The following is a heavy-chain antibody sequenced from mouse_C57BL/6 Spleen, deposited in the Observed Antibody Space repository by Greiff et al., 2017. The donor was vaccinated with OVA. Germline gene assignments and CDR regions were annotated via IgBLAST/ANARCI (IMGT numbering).Heavy chain of an antibody. CDR3: ASISTVVAHWYFDV. D-gene: IGHD1-1*01. Sequence: EVQLVESGGGLVKPGGSLKLSCAASGFTFSDYGMHWVRQAPEKGLEWVAYISSGSSTIYYADTVKGRFTISRDNAKNTLFLQMTSLRSEDTAIYYCASISTVVAHWYFDVWGTGTTVTVDS. CDR2: ISSGSSTI. CDR1: GFTFSDYG. V-gene: IGHV5-17*01. J-gene: IGHJ1*03.